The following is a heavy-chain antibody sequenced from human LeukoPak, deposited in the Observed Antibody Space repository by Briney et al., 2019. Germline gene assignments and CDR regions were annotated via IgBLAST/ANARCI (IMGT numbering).Heavy chain of an antibody. CDR2: ISGSGGST. CDR3: AKGLPIVVVPAAIPTPDY. CDR1: GFTFSSYA. J-gene: IGHJ4*02. V-gene: IGHV3-23*01. Sequence: PGGSLRLSCAASGFTFSSYAMSWVRQAPGKGLEWVSAISGSGGSTYYADSVKGRFTISRDNSKNTLYLQMNSLRAEDTAVYYCAKGLPIVVVPAAIPTPDYWGQGTLVTVSS. D-gene: IGHD2-2*02.